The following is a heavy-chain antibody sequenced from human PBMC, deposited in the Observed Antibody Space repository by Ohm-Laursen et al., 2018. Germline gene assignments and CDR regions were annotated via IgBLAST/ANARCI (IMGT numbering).Heavy chain of an antibody. CDR1: GGSISSYY. J-gene: IGHJ5*02. CDR3: ARDHSTNWYSWFDP. CDR2: IYYSGST. D-gene: IGHD6-13*01. Sequence: SDTLSLTCTVSGGSISSYYWSWIRQPPGKGLEWIGYIYYSGSTNYNPSLKSRVTISVDTSKNQFSLKLSSVTAADTAVYYCARDHSTNWYSWFDPWGQGTQVTVSS. V-gene: IGHV4-59*01.